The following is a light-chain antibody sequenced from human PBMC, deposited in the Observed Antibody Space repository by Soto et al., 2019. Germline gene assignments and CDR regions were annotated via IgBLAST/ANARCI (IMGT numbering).Light chain of an antibody. CDR3: CSYAGNHTYV. CDR1: SSDVGNYNY. Sequence: QSALTQPASVSGSPGQSITITCSGTSSDVGNYNYVTWYQQHAGKAPKLMIFEVSDRPSGVSNRFSGSKSGNTASLTISGLQAEDEADYYCCSYAGNHTYVFGTGTKLTVL. CDR2: EVS. V-gene: IGLV2-14*01. J-gene: IGLJ1*01.